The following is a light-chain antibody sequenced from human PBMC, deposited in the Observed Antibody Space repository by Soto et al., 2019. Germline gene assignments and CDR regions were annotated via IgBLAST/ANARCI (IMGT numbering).Light chain of an antibody. V-gene: IGKV1-12*01. CDR1: QGISSW. CDR2: DAS. J-gene: IGKJ4*01. Sequence: DIQITQSPSSVSASVGDRVTITCRPSQGISSWLAWYQQKPEKAPKLVIYDASSLQRGVPSRFSGSGSGTDFTLTISSLQPEDFTPYYCQQATSFPLTFGGGTKVDI. CDR3: QQATSFPLT.